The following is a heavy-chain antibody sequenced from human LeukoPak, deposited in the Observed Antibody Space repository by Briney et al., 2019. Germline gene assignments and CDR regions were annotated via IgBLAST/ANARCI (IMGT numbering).Heavy chain of an antibody. CDR1: GGSISSGGYY. D-gene: IGHD1-26*01. J-gene: IGHJ6*02. CDR3: AREGERYSGSYLDGMDV. V-gene: IGHV4-31*03. CDR2: IYYSGST. Sequence: PSETLSLTCTVSGGSISSGGYYWSWIRQHPGKGLEWIGYIYYSGSTYYNPSLKSRVTISVDTSKNQFSLKLSSVTAADTAVYYCAREGERYSGSYLDGMDVWGQGTTVTVSS.